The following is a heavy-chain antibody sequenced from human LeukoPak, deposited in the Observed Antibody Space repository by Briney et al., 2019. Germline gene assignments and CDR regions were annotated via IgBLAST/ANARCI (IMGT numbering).Heavy chain of an antibody. Sequence: GASVKVSCKASGYTFTSYGISWVRQAPGQGLEWMGWISAYNGNTNYAQKFQGRVTMTRDTSISTAYMELSRLRSDDTAVYYCARVKRGYSYGYDYWGQGTLVTVSS. V-gene: IGHV1-18*01. D-gene: IGHD5-18*01. CDR3: ARVKRGYSYGYDY. CDR1: GYTFTSYG. J-gene: IGHJ4*02. CDR2: ISAYNGNT.